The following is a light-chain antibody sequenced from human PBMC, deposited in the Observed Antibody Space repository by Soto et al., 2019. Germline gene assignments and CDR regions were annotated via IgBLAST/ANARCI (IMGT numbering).Light chain of an antibody. V-gene: IGKV3-20*01. J-gene: IGKJ4*01. CDR1: QTIGRNY. CDR3: QQYASSPLLT. Sequence: EIVLTQSPGTMSLSPGETATLSCRASQTIGRNYLAWYQQKPGQAPRLLIFGTSTRATGIPDRFSGSGSGTDFTLSISRLEPEDFAVYYGQQYASSPLLTFGGGTKVDIK. CDR2: GTS.